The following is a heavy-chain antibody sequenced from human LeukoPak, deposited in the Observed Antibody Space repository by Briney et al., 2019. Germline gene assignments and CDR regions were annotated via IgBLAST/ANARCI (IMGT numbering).Heavy chain of an antibody. CDR3: ARLGGFYGSGSYYNPHFDY. Sequence: SETLSLTCTVSGGSISSCSYYWGWIRQPPGKGLERIGSIYYSGSTYYNPSLKSRVTISVDTSKNQFSLKLSSVTAADTAVYYCARLGGFYGSGSYYNPHFDYWGQGTLVTVSS. D-gene: IGHD3-10*01. CDR1: GGSISSCSYY. V-gene: IGHV4-39*01. CDR2: IYYSGST. J-gene: IGHJ4*02.